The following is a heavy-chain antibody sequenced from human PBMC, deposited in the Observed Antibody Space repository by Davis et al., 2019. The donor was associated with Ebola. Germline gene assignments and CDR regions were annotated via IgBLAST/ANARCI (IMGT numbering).Heavy chain of an antibody. Sequence: GESLKISCAASGFTFSDYYMSWIRQAPGKGLEWVSYISSSGSTIYYADSVKGRFTISRDNAKNSLYLQMNSLRAEDTALYYCAKDLEYWYKDYYYGMDVWGQGTTVTVSS. CDR1: GFTFSDYY. J-gene: IGHJ6*02. CDR2: ISSSGSTI. V-gene: IGHV3-11*01. D-gene: IGHD1/OR15-1a*01. CDR3: AKDLEYWYKDYYYGMDV.